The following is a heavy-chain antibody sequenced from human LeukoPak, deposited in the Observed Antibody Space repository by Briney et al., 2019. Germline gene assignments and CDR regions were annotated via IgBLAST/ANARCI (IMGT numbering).Heavy chain of an antibody. D-gene: IGHD6-6*01. CDR3: ARDDSSSPGCNY. CDR2: IIPIFGTA. J-gene: IGHJ4*02. V-gene: IGHV1-69*13. Sequence: SVKVSCKASGGTFSSYAISWVRQAPGQGLEWMGGIIPIFGTANYAQKFQGRVTITADESTSTAYMELSSLRSEDTAMYYCARDDSSSPGCNYWGQGTLVTVSS. CDR1: GGTFSSYA.